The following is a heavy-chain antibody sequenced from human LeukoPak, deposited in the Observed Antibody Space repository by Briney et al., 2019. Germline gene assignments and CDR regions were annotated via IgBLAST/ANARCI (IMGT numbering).Heavy chain of an antibody. J-gene: IGHJ4*02. V-gene: IGHV3-53*01. CDR1: GLTVSSNF. D-gene: IGHD6-19*01. CDR3: AKEAPPQWLVPPYFDY. CDR2: IFSGGDT. Sequence: PGGSLRLSCAASGLTVSSNFMTWVRQAPGKGLEWVSVIFSGGDTYYADSVKGRFIISRDNSKNTLYLQMTGLRVEDTAVYYCAKEAPPQWLVPPYFDYWGQGTLVTVSS.